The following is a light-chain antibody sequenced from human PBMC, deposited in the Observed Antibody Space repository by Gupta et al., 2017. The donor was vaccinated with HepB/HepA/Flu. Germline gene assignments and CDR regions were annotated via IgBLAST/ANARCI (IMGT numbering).Light chain of an antibody. J-gene: IGLJ1*01. CDR2: RNN. Sequence: QSVLTQPPSASGTPGQRVTISCSGSSSNIGANYVFWYQQLPGRAPKLLIYRNNQRPSGVPARFSGSKSGTSASLAFSGLRFEDEADYYCAAWDDSLSGYVFGTGTKVIVL. V-gene: IGLV1-47*01. CDR1: SSNIGANY. CDR3: AAWDDSLSGYV.